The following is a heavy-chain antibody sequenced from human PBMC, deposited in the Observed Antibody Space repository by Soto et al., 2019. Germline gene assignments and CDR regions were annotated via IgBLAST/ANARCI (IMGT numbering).Heavy chain of an antibody. D-gene: IGHD1-7*01. Sequence: GESLKISCQGSGYSFTSYWISWVRQMPGKGLEWMGRIDPSDSYTNYSPSFQGHVTISADKSISTAYLQWSSLKASDTAMYYCARQGGSTRPATTYYYYYYGMDVWGQGATVTVSS. CDR2: IDPSDSYT. J-gene: IGHJ6*02. CDR1: GYSFTSYW. CDR3: ARQGGSTRPATTYYYYYYGMDV. V-gene: IGHV5-10-1*01.